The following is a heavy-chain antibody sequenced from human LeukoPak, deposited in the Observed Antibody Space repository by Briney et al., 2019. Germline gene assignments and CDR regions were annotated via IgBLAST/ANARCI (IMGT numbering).Heavy chain of an antibody. CDR3: AKDGEGGSGYHYYYYYMDV. CDR2: ISGSGGST. J-gene: IGHJ6*03. CDR1: GFTFSSYA. D-gene: IGHD3-22*01. V-gene: IGHV3-23*01. Sequence: TGGSLRLSCAASGFTFSSYAMSWVRQAPGKGLEWVSAISGSGGSTYYADSVKGRFTISRDNSKNTLYLQMNSLRAEDTALYYCAKDGEGGSGYHYYYYYMDVWGKGTTVTVSS.